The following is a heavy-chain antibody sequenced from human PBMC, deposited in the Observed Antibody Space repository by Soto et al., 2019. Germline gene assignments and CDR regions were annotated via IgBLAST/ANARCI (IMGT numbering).Heavy chain of an antibody. CDR3: ARYPTLTDYFFHGMDV. D-gene: IGHD4-17*01. Sequence: LGESLKISCKGSGYTFTNYWIVWVRQIPGKGLEWMGIIYPGDSDTRYSPSFQGQVTISADRSISTAYLQWSSLKASDTGVYYCARYPTLTDYFFHGMDVWGQGTTVTVSS. CDR1: GYTFTNYW. J-gene: IGHJ6*02. V-gene: IGHV5-51*01. CDR2: IYPGDSDT.